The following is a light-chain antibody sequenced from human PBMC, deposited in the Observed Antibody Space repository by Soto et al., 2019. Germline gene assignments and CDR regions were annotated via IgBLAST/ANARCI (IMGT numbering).Light chain of an antibody. CDR3: QHYGSSPT. V-gene: IGKV3-20*01. Sequence: EIVLTRFPPTLSLSPGERATLSCRASQSVSTYVAWYQQKPGQAPRLLIYDASTRATGIPARFSGGGSGTDFTLTISRLEPEDFAVYYCQHYGSSPTFGQGTKVDIK. CDR2: DAS. J-gene: IGKJ1*01. CDR1: QSVSTY.